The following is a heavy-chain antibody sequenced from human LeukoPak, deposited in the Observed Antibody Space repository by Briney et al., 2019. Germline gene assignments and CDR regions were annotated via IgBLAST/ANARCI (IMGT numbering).Heavy chain of an antibody. CDR2: ISGSGGST. V-gene: IGHV3-23*01. CDR3: AKDAPYVEMATMVKAYYFDY. J-gene: IGHJ4*02. CDR1: EFTFSSNA. Sequence: GGSLRLSCAASEFTFSSNAMSWVRQAPGKGLEWVSAISGSGGSTYYADSVKGRFTISRDNSKNTLYLQMNSLRAEDTAVYYCAKDAPYVEMATMVKAYYFDYWGQGTLVTVSS. D-gene: IGHD5-24*01.